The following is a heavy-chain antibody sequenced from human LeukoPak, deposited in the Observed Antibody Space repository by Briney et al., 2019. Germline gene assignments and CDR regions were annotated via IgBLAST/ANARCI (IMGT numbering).Heavy chain of an antibody. CDR1: GGSISSYY. Sequence: SETLSLTCTVSGGSISSYYWSWIRQPAGKGLEWIGRIYTSGSTNYNPSLESRVAMSVDTSKNQFSLKLSSVTAADTAVYYCARVSGQWLVRGAFDIWGQGTMVTVSS. V-gene: IGHV4-4*07. D-gene: IGHD6-19*01. CDR3: ARVSGQWLVRGAFDI. CDR2: IYTSGST. J-gene: IGHJ3*02.